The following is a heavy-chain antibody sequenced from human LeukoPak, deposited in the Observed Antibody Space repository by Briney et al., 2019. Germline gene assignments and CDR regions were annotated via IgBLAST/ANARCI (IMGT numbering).Heavy chain of an antibody. D-gene: IGHD4-17*01. CDR2: ISGSASST. V-gene: IGHV3-23*01. CDR3: AKDGYGDYQYYFDY. J-gene: IGHJ4*02. CDR1: GFTFSSYA. Sequence: GGSLRLSCAASGFTFSSYAMSWVRQAPGKGLEWVSAISGSASSTYYTDSVKGRFTVSRDNSKNTLYLQLNSLRAEDTAVYYCAKDGYGDYQYYFDYWGQGTLVTVSS.